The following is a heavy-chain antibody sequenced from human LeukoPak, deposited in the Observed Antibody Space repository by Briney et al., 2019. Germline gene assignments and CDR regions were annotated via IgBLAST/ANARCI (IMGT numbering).Heavy chain of an antibody. D-gene: IGHD2/OR15-2a*01. CDR3: ARGVIQMDY. Sequence: ASVKVSCKASGYTFNTYGITWVRQAPGQGLEWMGWITTYNGNTNYAQKVQGRVTMTKDTSTSTAYMELRSLTSDATAVYYCARGVIQMDYWGQGTLVTVSS. CDR2: ITTYNGNT. J-gene: IGHJ4*02. CDR1: GYTFNTYG. V-gene: IGHV1-18*01.